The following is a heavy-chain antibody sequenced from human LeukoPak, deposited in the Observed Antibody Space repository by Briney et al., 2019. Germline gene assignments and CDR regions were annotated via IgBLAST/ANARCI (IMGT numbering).Heavy chain of an antibody. CDR1: GFTFSSYA. CDR3: AKKVLQQWLVLFYFDY. D-gene: IGHD6-19*01. CDR2: ISGSGGST. Sequence: PGGSLRLSCAASGFTFSSYAMSWVRQAPGKGLERVSAISGSGGSTYYADSVKGRFTISRDNSKNTLYLQMNSLRAEDTAVYYCAKKVLQQWLVLFYFDYWGQGTLVTVSS. V-gene: IGHV3-23*01. J-gene: IGHJ4*02.